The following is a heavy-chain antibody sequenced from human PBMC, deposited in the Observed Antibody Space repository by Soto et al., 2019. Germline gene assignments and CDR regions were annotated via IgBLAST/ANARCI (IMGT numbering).Heavy chain of an antibody. D-gene: IGHD2-15*01. CDR2: TIPVLGTP. Sequence: QVQLVQSGAEVKTPGSSVRVSCEASGDTFSNYAINWVRQAPGQGLEWMGGTIPVLGTPAYAQKFQGSVTITADESTSTAYMELSRRISEDTAVYYCARGRNFGGTSYYFDTWGQGTLVTVSS. J-gene: IGHJ5*02. V-gene: IGHV1-69*01. CDR1: GDTFSNYA. CDR3: ARGRNFGGTSYYFDT.